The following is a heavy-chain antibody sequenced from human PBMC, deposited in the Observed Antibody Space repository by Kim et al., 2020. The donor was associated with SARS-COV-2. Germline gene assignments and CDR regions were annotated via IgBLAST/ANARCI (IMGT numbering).Heavy chain of an antibody. J-gene: IGHJ6*02. Sequence: SETLSLTCTVSGGSMNTFFWSWIRQSPGKGLEWIGHIRGTGETNYNPSLKSRVIISVDTSKNQFSLKLTSVTAADTAVYFCSSSGVRYYGMDVWGQGTTV. D-gene: IGHD2-15*01. CDR2: IRGTGET. CDR3: SSSGVRYYGMDV. CDR1: GGSMNTFF. V-gene: IGHV4-59*01.